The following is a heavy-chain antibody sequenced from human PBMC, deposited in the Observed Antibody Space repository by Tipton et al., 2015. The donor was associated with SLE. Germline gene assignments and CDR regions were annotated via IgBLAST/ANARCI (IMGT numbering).Heavy chain of an antibody. CDR1: VGSFSGHH. D-gene: IGHD1-14*01. J-gene: IGHJ6*03. CDR2: INQSGNT. Sequence: LRLSCAVYVGSFSGHHWTWIRQPPGKGLEWIGEINQSGNTDYKSSLKSRVTISVDTSKNQFSLKLSSVTAADTAVYYCARLGRFLNHYYADVWGEGTAVTVSS. CDR3: ARLGRFLNHYYADV. V-gene: IGHV4-34*01.